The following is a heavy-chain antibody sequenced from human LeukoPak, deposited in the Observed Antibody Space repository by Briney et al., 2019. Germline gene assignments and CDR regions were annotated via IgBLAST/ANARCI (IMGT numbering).Heavy chain of an antibody. D-gene: IGHD1-14*01. CDR3: ARDQPGTYTLSGA. V-gene: IGHV3-30-3*01. CDR2: ISYDGSSK. Sequence: GGSLRLSCAASGFAFSSYAMHWVRQAPGKGLEWVAFISYDGSSKYYADSVKGRFTISRDNSKNTLYLQMNSLRAEDPAVYFCARDQPGTYTLSGAWGQGTLVTVSS. CDR1: GFAFSSYA. J-gene: IGHJ5*02.